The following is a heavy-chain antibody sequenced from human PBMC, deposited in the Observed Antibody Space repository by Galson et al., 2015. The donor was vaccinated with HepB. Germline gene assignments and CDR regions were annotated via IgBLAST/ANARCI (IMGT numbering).Heavy chain of an antibody. J-gene: IGHJ4*02. V-gene: IGHV1-3*01. CDR3: AREYYFDSRGYYLGY. CDR1: GYTFSSYP. CDR2: INAGNGNA. D-gene: IGHD3-22*01. Sequence: SCKASGYTFSSYPMHWVRQAPGQRLEWMGWINAGNGNAKYAQRFQGRVTITRDTSASTAYMELSSLRSEDTAVYYCAREYYFDSRGYYLGYWGQGTLVTVSS.